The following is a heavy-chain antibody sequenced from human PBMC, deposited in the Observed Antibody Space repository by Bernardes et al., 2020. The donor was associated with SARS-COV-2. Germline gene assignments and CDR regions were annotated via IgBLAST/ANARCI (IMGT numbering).Heavy chain of an antibody. V-gene: IGHV3-74*01. J-gene: IGHJ4*02. CDR1: GFTFSSYW. CDR2: ISGDGSST. CDR3: ARGSGNYYFGY. D-gene: IGHD1-26*01. Sequence: GGSLRLSRAASGFTFSSYWMHWVRLGPGKGLVWVSRISGDGSSTNYADSVKGRFTISRDNSRNTLYLQMNSLRAEDTAVYYCARGSGNYYFGYWCQGTLVTVSS.